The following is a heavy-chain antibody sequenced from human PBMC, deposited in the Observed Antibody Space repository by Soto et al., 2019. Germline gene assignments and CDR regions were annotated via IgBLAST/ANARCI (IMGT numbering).Heavy chain of an antibody. J-gene: IGHJ4*02. CDR3: ARAVAVPADFDY. CDR1: GYTFTGYY. CDR2: INAGNGNT. V-gene: IGHV1-3*01. Sequence: ASVKVSCKASGYTFTGYYMHWVRQAPGQGLEWMGWINAGNGNTKYSQKFQGRVTITRDTSASTAYMELSSLRSEDTAVYYCARAVAVPADFDYWGLGTLVTVSS. D-gene: IGHD6-19*01.